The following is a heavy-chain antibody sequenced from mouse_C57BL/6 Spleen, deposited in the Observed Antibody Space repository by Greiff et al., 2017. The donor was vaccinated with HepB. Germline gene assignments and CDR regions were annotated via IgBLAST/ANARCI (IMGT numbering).Heavy chain of an antibody. CDR1: GYAFSSSW. Sequence: QVQLKESGPELVKPGASVKISCKASGYAFSSSWMNWVKQRPGKGLEWIGRIYPGDGDTNYNGKFKGKATLTADKSSSTAYMQLSSLTSEDSAVYFCARSPHYYGSLDYWGQGTTLTVSS. V-gene: IGHV1-82*01. CDR3: ARSPHYYGSLDY. J-gene: IGHJ2*01. CDR2: IYPGDGDT. D-gene: IGHD1-1*01.